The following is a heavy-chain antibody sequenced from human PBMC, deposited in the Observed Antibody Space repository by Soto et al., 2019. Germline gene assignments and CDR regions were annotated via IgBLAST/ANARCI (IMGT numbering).Heavy chain of an antibody. Sequence: PSETLSLTCAVYGGSFSGYYWTWIRQPPGTGLEWIGEINHSGSTNYNPSLKSRVTISVDTSKNQFSLKLTSVTAADTAVYYCARDKLPGLFDYRGQGTLVTVSS. CDR1: GGSFSGYY. J-gene: IGHJ4*02. V-gene: IGHV4-34*01. CDR2: INHSGST. CDR3: ARDKLPGLFDY.